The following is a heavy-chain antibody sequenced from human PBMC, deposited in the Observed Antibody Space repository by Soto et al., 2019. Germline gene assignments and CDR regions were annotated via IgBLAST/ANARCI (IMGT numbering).Heavy chain of an antibody. D-gene: IGHD3-3*01. CDR2: IIPMYGRG. CDR1: GGTFSDYA. Sequence: QVLLVQSGAEVRKPGSSVKVSCKPSGGTFSDYAFSWVRQAPGQGLEWMGNIIPMYGRGNYAQKYQGRVTISADESTTTVYVEMRGLSFEDTAVYFCARDAPLRNGMDVWGQGTTVTVSS. V-gene: IGHV1-69*18. CDR3: ARDAPLRNGMDV. J-gene: IGHJ6*02.